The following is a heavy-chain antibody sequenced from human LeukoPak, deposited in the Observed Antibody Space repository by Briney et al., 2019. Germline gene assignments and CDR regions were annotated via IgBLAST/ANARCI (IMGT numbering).Heavy chain of an antibody. D-gene: IGHD3-22*01. J-gene: IGHJ6*02. V-gene: IGHV3-9*01. Sequence: GGSLRLSCAASGFTFDDYAMHWVRQAPGKGLEWVSGISWNSGGIGYADSVKGRFTISRDNAKNSLYLQMNSLRAEDTALYYCARDHYYDSSGYYRSPKYYYYGMDVWGQGTTVTVSS. CDR1: GFTFDDYA. CDR2: ISWNSGGI. CDR3: ARDHYYDSSGYYRSPKYYYYGMDV.